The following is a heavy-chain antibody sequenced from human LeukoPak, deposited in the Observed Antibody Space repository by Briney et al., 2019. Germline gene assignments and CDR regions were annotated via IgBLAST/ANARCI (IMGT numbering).Heavy chain of an antibody. D-gene: IGHD4-17*01. CDR3: ARVFDYGDYALDY. CDR1: GFTFSSYS. J-gene: IGHJ4*02. Sequence: GGSLRLSCAASGFTFSSYSMNWVRQAPGKGLEWVSSISSSSSYIYYADSVKGRFTISRDNAKNSLYLQMNSLRAKDTAVYYCARVFDYGDYALDYWGQGTLVTVSS. CDR2: ISSSSSYI. V-gene: IGHV3-21*01.